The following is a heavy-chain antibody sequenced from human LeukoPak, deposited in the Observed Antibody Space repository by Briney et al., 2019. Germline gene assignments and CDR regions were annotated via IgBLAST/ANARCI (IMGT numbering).Heavy chain of an antibody. D-gene: IGHD3-10*01. Sequence: PGGSLRLSCAASGFTFSSYSMNWVRQAPGKGLEWVSSISSSSSYIYYADSVKGRFTISRDNAKNSLYLQMNSLRAEDTAVYYCARVCPYYSRRNWFDPWGQGTLVTVSS. J-gene: IGHJ5*02. V-gene: IGHV3-21*01. CDR2: ISSSSSYI. CDR1: GFTFSSYS. CDR3: ARVCPYYSRRNWFDP.